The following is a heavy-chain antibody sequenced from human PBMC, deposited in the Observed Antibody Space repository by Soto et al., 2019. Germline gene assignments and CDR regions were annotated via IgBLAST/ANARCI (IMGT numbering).Heavy chain of an antibody. CDR1: GYSCTIYW. CDR2: IYPGDSDT. V-gene: IGHV5-51*01. CDR3: ARHEGNDAFDI. Sequence: GEPLKISCKGSGYSCTIYWIGLVRQMPGKGLEWMGIIYPGDSDTRYSPSFQGQVTISADKSISTAYLQWSSLKASDTAMYYCARHEGNDAFDIWGQGTMVTVSS. J-gene: IGHJ3*02. D-gene: IGHD1-1*01.